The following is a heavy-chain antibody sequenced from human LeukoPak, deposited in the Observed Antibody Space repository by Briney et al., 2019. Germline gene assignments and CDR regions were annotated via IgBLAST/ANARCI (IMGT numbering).Heavy chain of an antibody. J-gene: IGHJ1*01. D-gene: IGHD6-19*01. Sequence: VASVKVSCKASRNIFSRYGITWVRQAPGQGLEWMGWISAYNGNTNYAQKLQGRVTMTTDTSTSTAYMELRSLRSDDMAVYYCARWSSGRRIFGHWGQGTLVTVSS. CDR2: ISAYNGNT. CDR3: ARWSSGRRIFGH. V-gene: IGHV1-18*03. CDR1: RNIFSRYG.